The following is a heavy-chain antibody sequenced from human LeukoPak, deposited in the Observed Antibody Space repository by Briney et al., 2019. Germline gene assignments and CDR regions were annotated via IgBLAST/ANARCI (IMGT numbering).Heavy chain of an antibody. D-gene: IGHD5-24*01. CDR2: IHYSGSS. J-gene: IGHJ4*02. V-gene: IGHV4-59*12. CDR3: ARNRDGYNSFDY. Sequence: SETLSLTCTVSGGSISSYYWSWVRQPPGEGLEWIGYIHYSGSSYYNPSLRSRVTISVDTSKNHFSLKLSSVTAADTAVYYCARNRDGYNSFDYWGQGTLVTVSS. CDR1: GGSISSYY.